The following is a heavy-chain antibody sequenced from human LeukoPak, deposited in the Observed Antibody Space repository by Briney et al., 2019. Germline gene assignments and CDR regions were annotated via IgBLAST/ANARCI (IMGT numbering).Heavy chain of an antibody. CDR2: INPKTGGT. CDR1: GYTFTDSY. V-gene: IGHV1-2*02. Sequence: ASVTVSCKASGYTFTDSYMHWVRQAPGQGLEWMGWINPKTGGTNYAQRFQGRVTMTRDTSIRTAYMELNSLRSDDTAVYYCARDGRLTIFVRGIITEGSPPKNWGRGTLVTVSS. CDR3: ARDGRLTIFVRGIITEGSPPKN. J-gene: IGHJ4*02. D-gene: IGHD3-10*01.